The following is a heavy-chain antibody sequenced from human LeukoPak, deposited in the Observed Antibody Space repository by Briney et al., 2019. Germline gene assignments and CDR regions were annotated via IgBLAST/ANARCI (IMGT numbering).Heavy chain of an antibody. Sequence: GASVKVSCKAAGYTFTSYGISWVRQAPGQGLEWVGCISAYNGNTNYAQKLQGRITMTSDTSTSTAYMELRSLRADDTAVYYCARRRITSGHGFDPWGQGTLVTVSS. J-gene: IGHJ5*02. CDR1: GYTFTSYG. D-gene: IGHD3-10*01. CDR3: ARRRITSGHGFDP. CDR2: ISAYNGNT. V-gene: IGHV1-18*01.